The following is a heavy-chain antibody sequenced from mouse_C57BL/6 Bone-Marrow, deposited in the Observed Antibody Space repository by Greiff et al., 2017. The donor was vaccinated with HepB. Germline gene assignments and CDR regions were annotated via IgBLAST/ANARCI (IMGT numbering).Heavy chain of an antibody. Sequence: EVMLVESGGGLVQPGGSMKLSCAASGFTFSDAWMDWVRQSPEKGLEWVAEIRNKANNNATYYAESVKGRFTISRDDSKSSVYLPMNNLRAEDTGIYYCTPLDYGSSDWYVDVWGTGTTVTVAS. CDR1: GFTFSDAW. D-gene: IGHD1-1*01. J-gene: IGHJ1*03. V-gene: IGHV6-6*01. CDR3: TPLDYGSSDWYVDV. CDR2: IRNKANNNAT.